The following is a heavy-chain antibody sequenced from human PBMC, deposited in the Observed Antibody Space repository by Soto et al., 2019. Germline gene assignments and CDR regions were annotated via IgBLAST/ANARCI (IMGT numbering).Heavy chain of an antibody. D-gene: IGHD6-13*01. J-gene: IGHJ6*02. CDR2: IYTSGST. Sequence: SETLSLTCTVSGGSISSYYWSWIRQPAGKGLEWIGRIYTSGSTNYNPSLKSRVTMSVDTSKNQFSLKLSSVTAADTAVYYCASAGQQGYYHYYGMDVWGQGTTVTVSS. CDR3: ASAGQQGYYHYYGMDV. CDR1: GGSISSYY. V-gene: IGHV4-4*07.